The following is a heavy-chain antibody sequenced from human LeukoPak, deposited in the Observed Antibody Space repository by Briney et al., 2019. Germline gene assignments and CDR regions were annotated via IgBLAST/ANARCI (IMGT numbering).Heavy chain of an antibody. V-gene: IGHV1-18*01. Sequence: ASVKVSCKASGYTFTSYGISWVRQAPGQGLEWMGWISAYNGNTNYVQKLQGRVTMTTDTSTSTAYMELRSLRSDDTAVYYCARWVTMVRGVINYYYYYMDVWGKGTTVTISS. CDR3: ARWVTMVRGVINYYYYYMDV. J-gene: IGHJ6*03. CDR2: ISAYNGNT. D-gene: IGHD3-10*01. CDR1: GYTFTSYG.